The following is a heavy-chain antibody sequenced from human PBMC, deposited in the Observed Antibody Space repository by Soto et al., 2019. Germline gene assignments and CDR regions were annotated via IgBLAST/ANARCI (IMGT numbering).Heavy chain of an antibody. CDR1: GLTFSSFT. CDR3: AKLATFTSSDDF. J-gene: IGHJ4*02. V-gene: IGHV3-23*01. CDR2: ITASGATT. Sequence: PGGSLRLSCAASGLTFSSFTMTWVRQAPGKGLEWVSSITASGATTYYADSVKGRFTISRDNSKSMLSLQMSSLRPDDTAVYYCAKLATFTSSDDFRGQGTLVTVSS. D-gene: IGHD2-2*01.